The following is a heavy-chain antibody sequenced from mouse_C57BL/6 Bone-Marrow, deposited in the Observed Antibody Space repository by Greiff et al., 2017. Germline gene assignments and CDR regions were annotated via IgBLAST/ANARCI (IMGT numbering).Heavy chain of an antibody. J-gene: IGHJ2*01. CDR2: IWSGGST. V-gene: IGHV2-2*01. D-gene: IGHD2-4*01. Sequence: QVQLQQSGPGLVQPSQSLSITCTVSGFSLTSSGVHWVRQSPGKGLEWLGVIWSGGSTDYNAAFISRLIIRKDNSKSQVFFKMNSLQADDTAIYYCARMEITTGYYFDYWGQGTTLTVSS. CDR1: GFSLTSSG. CDR3: ARMEITTGYYFDY.